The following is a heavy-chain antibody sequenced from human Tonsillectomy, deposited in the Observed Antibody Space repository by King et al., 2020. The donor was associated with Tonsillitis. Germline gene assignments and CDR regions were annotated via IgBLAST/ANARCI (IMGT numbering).Heavy chain of an antibody. CDR2: TSYDGTNK. V-gene: IGHV3-30*18. Sequence: VQLVESGGGVVQPGRSLRLSCAASGFTFSGYGMHWVRQAPGKGLEWVAVTSYDGTNKYYADSVKGRFTISRDNSKNTLYLQMNSLRAEDTAVYYCAKELRSYYNMDVWGQGTTVTVSS. J-gene: IGHJ6*02. CDR1: GFTFSGYG. CDR3: AKELRSYYNMDV. D-gene: IGHD3-3*01.